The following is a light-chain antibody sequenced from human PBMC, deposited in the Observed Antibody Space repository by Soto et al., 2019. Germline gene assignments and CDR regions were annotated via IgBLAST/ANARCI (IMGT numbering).Light chain of an antibody. CDR2: RNN. Sequence: VLTQPPSTSGTPGQRVTISCSGSSSNIGSNYVYWYQQLPGTAPKLLIYRNNQRPSGVPDRFSGSKSGTSASLAISGLRSEDEADYYCAAWDDSLRVVFGGGTKLTVL. CDR3: AAWDDSLRVV. J-gene: IGLJ2*01. CDR1: SSNIGSNY. V-gene: IGLV1-47*01.